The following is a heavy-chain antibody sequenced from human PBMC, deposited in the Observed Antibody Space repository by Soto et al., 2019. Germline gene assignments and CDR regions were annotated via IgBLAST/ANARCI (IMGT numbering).Heavy chain of an antibody. Sequence: GASVKVSCKASGYTFTGYYMHWVRQAPGQGLEWMGWINPNSCGTNYAQKFQGWVTMTRDTSISTAYMELSRLRSDDTAVYYCARSPAGAFYYGMDVWGQGTTVTVSS. CDR3: ARSPAGAFYYGMDV. CDR1: GYTFTGYY. CDR2: INPNSCGT. D-gene: IGHD6-25*01. J-gene: IGHJ6*02. V-gene: IGHV1-2*04.